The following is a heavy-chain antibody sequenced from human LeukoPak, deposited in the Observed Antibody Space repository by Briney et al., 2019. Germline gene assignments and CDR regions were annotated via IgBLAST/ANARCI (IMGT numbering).Heavy chain of an antibody. D-gene: IGHD5-12*01. V-gene: IGHV3-21*01. Sequence: GGSLRLSCAASGFTFSSYSMNWVRQAPGKGLEWVSSISSSSSYIYYADSVKGRFTISRDNAKNSLYLQMNSLRAVDTAVYYCARDHLSLRRWLRLTPSSSDFDYWGQGTLVTVSS. CDR2: ISSSSSYI. CDR1: GFTFSSYS. J-gene: IGHJ4*02. CDR3: ARDHLSLRRWLRLTPSSSDFDY.